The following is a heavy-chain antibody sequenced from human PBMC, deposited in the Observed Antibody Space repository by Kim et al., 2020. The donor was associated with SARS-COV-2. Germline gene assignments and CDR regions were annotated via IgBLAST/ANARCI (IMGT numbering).Heavy chain of an antibody. CDR1: GGSISSSNW. J-gene: IGHJ6*02. CDR2: IYHSGST. D-gene: IGHD3-10*01. V-gene: IGHV4-4*02. CDR3: ARVSRDVLVRGVITYYYGMDV. Sequence: SETLSLTCAVSGGSISSSNWWSWVRQPPGKGLEWIGEIYHSGSTNYNPSLKSRVTISVDKSKNQFSLKLSSVTAADTAVYYCARVSRDVLVRGVITYYYGMDVWGQGTTVTVSS.